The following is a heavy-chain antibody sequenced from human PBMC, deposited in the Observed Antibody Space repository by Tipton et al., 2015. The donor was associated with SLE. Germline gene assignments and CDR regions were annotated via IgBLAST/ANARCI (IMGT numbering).Heavy chain of an antibody. J-gene: IGHJ4*02. Sequence: TLSLTCTVSGGSISSSSYYWGWIRQPPGKGLEWIGEINHSGSTNYNPSLKSRVTISVDTSKNQFSLKLSSVTAADTAVYYCARAAGSYAYFDYWDQGTLVTVSS. V-gene: IGHV4-39*07. CDR3: ARAAGSYAYFDY. CDR1: GGSISSSSYY. D-gene: IGHD1-26*01. CDR2: INHSGST.